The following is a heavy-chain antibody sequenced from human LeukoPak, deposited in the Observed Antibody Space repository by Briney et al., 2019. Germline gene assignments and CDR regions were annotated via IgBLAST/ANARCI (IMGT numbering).Heavy chain of an antibody. V-gene: IGHV3-23*01. CDR3: AKDRPNFHENSGHYYRRDGDS. Sequence: GGSLTLSCQASGFTFYMYAMSWVRQAPGKGLEWVASMCGTAGCTFYPVSVKGRFTNSRDNSKNVLYLRMNSLTAEDTAIYYCAKDRPNFHENSGHYYRRDGDSWGQGTLVTVSS. J-gene: IGHJ5*01. CDR1: GFTFYMYA. CDR2: MCGTAGCT. D-gene: IGHD3-22*01.